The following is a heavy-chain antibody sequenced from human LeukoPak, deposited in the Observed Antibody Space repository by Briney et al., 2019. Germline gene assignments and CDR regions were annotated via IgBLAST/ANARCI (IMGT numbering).Heavy chain of an antibody. CDR2: INPTGGT. CDR1: GYTFTGHY. J-gene: IGHJ4*02. D-gene: IGHD6-6*01. Sequence: GASVKVSCKASGYTFTGHYMNWVRLAPGQGPEWMGWINPTGGTTYAQKFQDRVTMTRDTSINTAYMELSGLRSDDTAVYYCARDLGWSSSHWGQGTLVTVSS. CDR3: ARDLGWSSSH. V-gene: IGHV1-2*02.